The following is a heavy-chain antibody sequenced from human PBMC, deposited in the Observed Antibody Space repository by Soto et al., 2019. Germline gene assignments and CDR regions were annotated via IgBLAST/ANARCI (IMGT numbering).Heavy chain of an antibody. V-gene: IGHV3-23*01. D-gene: IGHD6-13*01. J-gene: IGHJ4*02. CDR3: AKGDSSSWYYFDY. CDR1: GFTFSIYA. Sequence: EVQLLESGGDLVQPGGSLRLSCAASGFTFSIYAMSWVRQAPGKGLEWVSGITASGTSTYYADSVKGRFTISRDNSKNTVYLQMNSLSAEDTAVYYCAKGDSSSWYYFDYWGQGTLVTVSS. CDR2: ITASGTST.